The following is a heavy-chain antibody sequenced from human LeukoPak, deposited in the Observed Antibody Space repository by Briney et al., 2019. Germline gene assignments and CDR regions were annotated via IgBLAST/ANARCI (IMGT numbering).Heavy chain of an antibody. J-gene: IGHJ4*02. Sequence: PSETLSLTCTVSGGSISTSNYYWGWIRQPPGKGLEWIGNIFYSGSTDYSPSLRSRVTISVDTSKNQFSLKLSSVTAADTAVYYCASSRTGTTRYWGQGTPATVSS. D-gene: IGHD1-1*01. V-gene: IGHV4-39*07. CDR1: GGSISTSNYY. CDR2: IFYSGST. CDR3: ASSRTGTTRY.